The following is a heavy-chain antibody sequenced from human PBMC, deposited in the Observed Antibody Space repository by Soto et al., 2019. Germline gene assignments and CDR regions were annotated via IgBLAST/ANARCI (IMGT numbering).Heavy chain of an antibody. J-gene: IGHJ3*02. Sequence: QVQQQPWGAGLLKPSETLSLTCTVSAGSFSRDYWYWSRLSPGKGLEWIGNIKHGGSSSYNPYLRSRFSISVDMSKNQFSLTLSSVTAADTAVYYCARGGSSDWQVALDIWGQGTMVPVSS. CDR3: ARGGSSDWQVALDI. D-gene: IGHD6-19*01. CDR2: IKHGGSS. V-gene: IGHV4-34*01. CDR1: AGSFSRDY.